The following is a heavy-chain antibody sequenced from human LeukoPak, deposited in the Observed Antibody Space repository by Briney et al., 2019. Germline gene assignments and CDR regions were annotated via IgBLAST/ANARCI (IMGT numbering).Heavy chain of an antibody. J-gene: IGHJ2*01. CDR3: ARDPDRNYWYSDL. Sequence: DPGGSLRLSCAASGFTFSSYEVNWVRQAPGKGLEWVSYISNGGSTIYYADSVKGLFTISRDNANNSLFLQMSRLRADDTAVYYCARDPDRNYWYSDLWGRGTLVTVSS. CDR2: ISNGGSTI. CDR1: GFTFSSYE. V-gene: IGHV3-48*03. D-gene: IGHD1-14*01.